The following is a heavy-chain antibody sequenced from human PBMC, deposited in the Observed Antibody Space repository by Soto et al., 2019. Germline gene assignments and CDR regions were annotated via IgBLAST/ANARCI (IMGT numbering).Heavy chain of an antibody. D-gene: IGHD6-6*01. Sequence: ASVKVSCKASGYTFTGYYMHWVRQAPGQGLEWVGWINPNSGGTNYAQKFQGRVTMTRDTSISTAYMELSRLRSDDTAVYYCARGAPGMTSSGMDVWGQGTTVTVSS. CDR1: GYTFTGYY. J-gene: IGHJ6*02. CDR2: INPNSGGT. CDR3: ARGAPGMTSSGMDV. V-gene: IGHV1-2*02.